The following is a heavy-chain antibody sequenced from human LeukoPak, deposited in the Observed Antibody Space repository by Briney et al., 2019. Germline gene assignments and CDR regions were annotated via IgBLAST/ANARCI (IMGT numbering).Heavy chain of an antibody. V-gene: IGHV1-2*02. Sequence: GSVTVSCKASGYTFTGYYMHWVRQAPGQGLEWMGWINPNSGGTNYAQKFQGRVTMTRDTSISTAYMELTRLRSDDTAVYYCARDNGDYWFDYWGQGTLVTVSS. D-gene: IGHD4-17*01. CDR2: INPNSGGT. CDR3: ARDNGDYWFDY. CDR1: GYTFTGYY. J-gene: IGHJ4*02.